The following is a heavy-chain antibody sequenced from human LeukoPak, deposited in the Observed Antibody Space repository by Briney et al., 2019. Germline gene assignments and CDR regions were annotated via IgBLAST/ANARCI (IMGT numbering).Heavy chain of an antibody. CDR1: GFTFSTYA. Sequence: GGSLRLSCAASGFTFSTYAMSWVRQAPGKGLEWVSVISGSGDNTYYADSVKGRFTISRDNSKNTLHLQMNSLRADDTAVYYCVRDAYGAHFDYWGQGTLVTVSS. J-gene: IGHJ4*02. V-gene: IGHV3-23*01. D-gene: IGHD2-21*01. CDR3: VRDAYGAHFDY. CDR2: ISGSGDNT.